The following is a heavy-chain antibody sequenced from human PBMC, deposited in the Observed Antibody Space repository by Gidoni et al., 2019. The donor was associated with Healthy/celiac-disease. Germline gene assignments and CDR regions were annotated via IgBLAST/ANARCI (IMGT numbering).Heavy chain of an antibody. J-gene: IGHJ6*02. CDR2: ISADHGNT. D-gene: IGHD6-19*01. V-gene: IGHV1-18*01. CDR3: AVIAVDGSYYDDGMDV. Sequence: QVQLVQSGAEVKKPGASVKVSCKASGYTFTSYGIIWVRQAPGQGLEWKGWISADHGNTNYAQKLKGRVTMTTDTSTSIAYMELKSPISDDTAVYYCAVIAVDGSYYDDGMDVWGQGTTVTVSS. CDR1: GYTFTSYG.